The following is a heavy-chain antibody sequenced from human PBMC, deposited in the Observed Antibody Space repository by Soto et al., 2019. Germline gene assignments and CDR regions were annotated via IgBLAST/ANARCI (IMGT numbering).Heavy chain of an antibody. CDR1: GFSFSAYW. V-gene: IGHV3-7*05. CDR3: AREGEGGFDY. CDR2: IKQDGSKK. J-gene: IGHJ4*02. Sequence: HPGGSLRLSCEASGFSFSAYWMSWIRQAPGKGLEWVANIKQDGSKKSYADSVKGRFTISRDNAKNSLYVQMNSLRTEDTAVYYCAREGEGGFDYWGQGTLVTVSS.